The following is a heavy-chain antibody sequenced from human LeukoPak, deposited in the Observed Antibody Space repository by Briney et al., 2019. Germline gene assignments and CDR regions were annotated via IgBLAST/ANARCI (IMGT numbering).Heavy chain of an antibody. CDR3: ATESDSSWTFDS. Sequence: GGSLRLACAASGFTFSSYAMIWVRQVPGKGLQWVSAISGSSGKTYYADSVKGRFTISRDNSKNTLYLQFNSLRAEDTAVYYCATESDSSWTFDSWGQGTLVTVSS. CDR1: GFTFSSYA. V-gene: IGHV3-23*01. D-gene: IGHD6-13*01. J-gene: IGHJ4*02. CDR2: ISGSSGKT.